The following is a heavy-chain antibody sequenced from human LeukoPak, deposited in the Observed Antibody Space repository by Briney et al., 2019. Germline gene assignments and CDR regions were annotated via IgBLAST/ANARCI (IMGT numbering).Heavy chain of an antibody. CDR2: IRYDGSNK. CDR1: GFTFSSYG. CDR3: AKVSLGYYDSSGYYSLNY. V-gene: IGHV3-30*02. Sequence: GGSLRLSCAASGFTFSSYGMHWVRQAPGKGLEWVAFIRYDGSNKYYADSVKGRFTISRDNSKNTLYLQMNSLRAEDTAVYYCAKVSLGYYDSSGYYSLNYWSQGTLVTVSS. J-gene: IGHJ4*02. D-gene: IGHD3-22*01.